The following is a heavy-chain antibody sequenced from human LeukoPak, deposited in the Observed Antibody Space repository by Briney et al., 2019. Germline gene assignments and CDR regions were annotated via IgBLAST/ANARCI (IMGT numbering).Heavy chain of an antibody. CDR2: INHSGST. CDR1: GGSFSGYY. V-gene: IGHV4-34*01. CDR3: ARRRTSHYYYGMDV. J-gene: IGHJ6*02. Sequence: PSETLSLTCAVYGGSFSGYYWSWIRQPPGKGLEWIGVINHSGSTNYNPSLKSRVTISVDTSKNQFSLKLSSVTAADTAVYYCARRRTSHYYYGMDVWGQGTTVTVSS.